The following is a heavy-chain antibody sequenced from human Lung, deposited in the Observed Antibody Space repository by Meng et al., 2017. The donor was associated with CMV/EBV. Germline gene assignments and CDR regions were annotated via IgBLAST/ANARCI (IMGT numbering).Heavy chain of an antibody. V-gene: IGHV3-9*01. J-gene: IGHJ6*02. Sequence: SCAASGFTFDDYAMHWVRQAPGKGLEWVSGISWISGSIGYADSVKGRFTISRDNAKDSLYLQMNSLRAEDTALYYCAKGSGGVYYYYGMDVWGQGTTVTVSS. D-gene: IGHD2-8*02. CDR2: ISWISGSI. CDR1: GFTFDDYA. CDR3: AKGSGGVYYYYGMDV.